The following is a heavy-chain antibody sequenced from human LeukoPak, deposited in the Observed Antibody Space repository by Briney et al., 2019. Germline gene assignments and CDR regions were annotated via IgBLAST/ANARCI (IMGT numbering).Heavy chain of an antibody. J-gene: IGHJ5*02. Sequence: GGSLRLSCAASGFTFSSYWMSWVRQAPGKGLEWVANIKQDGSEKYYVDSVKGRLTISRDNAKNSLYLQMNSLRAEDTAVYYCARDSGGYCSSTSCYGWFDPWGQGTLVTVSS. CDR2: IKQDGSEK. D-gene: IGHD2-2*01. CDR1: GFTFSSYW. V-gene: IGHV3-7*03. CDR3: ARDSGGYCSSTSCYGWFDP.